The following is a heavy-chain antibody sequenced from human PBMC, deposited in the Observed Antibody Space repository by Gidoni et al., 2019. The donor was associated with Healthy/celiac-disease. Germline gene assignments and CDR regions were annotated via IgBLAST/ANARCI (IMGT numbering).Heavy chain of an antibody. CDR2: IYYSGST. J-gene: IGHJ4*02. V-gene: IGHV4-59*08. CDR1: GGSISSYH. Sequence: QVQLQESGQGLVKPSETLSLTCTGAGGSISSYHWSWIRQPPGKGLEWIGYIYYSGSTNYNPSLKCRVTISVDTSKNQFSLKLSSVTAADTAVYYCASPLNWGQGTLVTGSS. CDR3: ASPLN.